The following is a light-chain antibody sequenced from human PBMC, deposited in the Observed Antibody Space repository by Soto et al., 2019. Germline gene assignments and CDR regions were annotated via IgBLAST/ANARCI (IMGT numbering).Light chain of an antibody. Sequence: QSALTQPASVSGAPGQRVTISCTGSTSNIGAGYDVHWYQQVPGTTPKLLIYANNNRPSGVPDRFSGSKSGTSASLVITGLQAEDEADYYCQSYDNSLSGWLFGGGTKLTVL. CDR2: ANN. CDR3: QSYDNSLSGWL. CDR1: TSNIGAGYD. V-gene: IGLV1-40*01. J-gene: IGLJ2*01.